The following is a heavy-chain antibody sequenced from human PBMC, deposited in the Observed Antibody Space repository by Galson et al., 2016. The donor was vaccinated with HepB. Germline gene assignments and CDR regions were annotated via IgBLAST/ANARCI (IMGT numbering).Heavy chain of an antibody. J-gene: IGHJ4*02. CDR3: ATGRSTVTTD. V-gene: IGHV4-34*01. D-gene: IGHD4-17*01. CDR2: INHSGTT. CDR1: GGSFTTYH. Sequence: ETLSLTCTVYGGSFTTYHWSWIRQPPGKGLEWIGDINHSGTTTYTPSLKSRVTISVDTSKNQFFLKLTSVTAADTAMYYCATGRSTVTTDWGQGTLVTVSS.